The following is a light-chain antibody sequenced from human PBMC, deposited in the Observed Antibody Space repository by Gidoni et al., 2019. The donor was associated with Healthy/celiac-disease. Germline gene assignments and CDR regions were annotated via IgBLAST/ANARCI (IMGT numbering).Light chain of an antibody. CDR1: QSISSY. CDR3: QHSNSTPRT. CDR2: AAS. J-gene: IGKJ2*01. Sequence: IQMTQSPSSLSASVGDRVTIPCRASQSISSYLNWYQQKPGKAPKLLIYAASSLQSGVPSRFSSSGSGADSTLTISSLQPEDFATYYCQHSNSTPRTFGQGTKLEIK. V-gene: IGKV1-39*01.